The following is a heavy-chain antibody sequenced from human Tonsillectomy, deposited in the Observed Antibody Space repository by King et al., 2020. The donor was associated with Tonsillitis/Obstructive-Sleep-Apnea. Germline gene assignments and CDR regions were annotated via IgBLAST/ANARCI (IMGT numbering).Heavy chain of an antibody. V-gene: IGHV1-69*10. CDR2: IIPILGAA. CDR3: ARSGESHGAEYFQH. D-gene: IGHD2-15*01. J-gene: IGHJ1*01. Sequence: QLVQSGAEVRKPGSSVKVSCKASGGTFSNYVFSWVRQAPGQGLEWMGGIIPILGAANYAQTFQGRLTITADKSTTTTYMELSSLTSDDTAVYYCARSGESHGAEYFQHWGQGTLVTVSS. CDR1: GGTFSNYV.